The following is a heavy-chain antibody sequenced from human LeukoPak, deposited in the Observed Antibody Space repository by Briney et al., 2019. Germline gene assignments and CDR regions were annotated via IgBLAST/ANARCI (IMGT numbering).Heavy chain of an antibody. CDR1: GFTFRSYW. Sequence: GGSLRLSCAASGFTFRSYWMHWVRHAPGKGLEWVLGMNSDGTNTRDADSVRGRFTISRDNAKNTVYLQMSSLRVEDTAVFYCAGGSGNYYFDSWGRGTLVTVSS. D-gene: IGHD1-26*01. CDR3: AGGSGNYYFDS. V-gene: IGHV3-74*01. J-gene: IGHJ4*02. CDR2: MNSDGTNT.